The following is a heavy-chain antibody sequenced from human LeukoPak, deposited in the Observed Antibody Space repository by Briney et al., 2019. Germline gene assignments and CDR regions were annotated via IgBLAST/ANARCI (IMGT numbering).Heavy chain of an antibody. CDR1: GFTFSTYA. CDR3: AKGEDSSGYYSLDAFDI. D-gene: IGHD3-22*01. V-gene: IGHV3-23*01. J-gene: IGHJ3*02. Sequence: GGSLRLSCAASGFTFSTYAMSWVRQAPGKGLEWVSAISGSGGSTYYADSVKGRFTISRDNSKNTLYLQMNSLRAEDTAVYYCAKGEDSSGYYSLDAFDIWGQGTMVTVSS. CDR2: ISGSGGST.